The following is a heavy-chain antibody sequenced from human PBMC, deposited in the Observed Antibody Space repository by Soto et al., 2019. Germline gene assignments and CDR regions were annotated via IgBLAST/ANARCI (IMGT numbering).Heavy chain of an antibody. J-gene: IGHJ4*02. Sequence: QVQLVQSGAEVKKPGASVKVSCKASGYTFTSYGISWVRQAPGQGLEWMGWISAYNGNTNYAQKLQGRVTMTTNTSTRTAYMELRSLRSDDTAVYYCARVPWSDLAGRSVDYWGQGTLVTVSS. CDR2: ISAYNGNT. V-gene: IGHV1-18*01. CDR3: ARVPWSDLAGRSVDY. CDR1: GYTFTSYG. D-gene: IGHD3-3*01.